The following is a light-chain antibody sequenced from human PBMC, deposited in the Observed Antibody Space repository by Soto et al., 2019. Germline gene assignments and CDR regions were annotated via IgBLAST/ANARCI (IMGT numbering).Light chain of an antibody. CDR1: SGSVSISYY. V-gene: IGLV8-61*01. CDR2: STN. Sequence: QAVVTQEPSFSVSPGGTVTLTCGLSSGSVSISYYPSWYQQTPGQAPRTLIHSTNTRSSGVPDRFSGSILGNKAALTITGAQADDESDYYCVLNMGSGIWVFGGGTQLTVL. J-gene: IGLJ3*02. CDR3: VLNMGSGIWV.